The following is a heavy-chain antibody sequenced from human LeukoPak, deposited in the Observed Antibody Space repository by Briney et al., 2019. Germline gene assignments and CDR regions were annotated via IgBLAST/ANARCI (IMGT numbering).Heavy chain of an antibody. J-gene: IGHJ4*02. CDR3: ATASGSDCPLRGYYFDD. CDR1: GFTFSSYA. CDR2: ISGSGGST. Sequence: QPGGSLRLSCAASGFTFSSYAMSWVRQAPGKGLEWVSAISGSGGSTYYADSVKGRFTISRDNSKNTLYPQMNSLRAEDTALYYCATASGSDCPLRGYYFDDWGQGTLVTVSS. V-gene: IGHV3-23*01. D-gene: IGHD1-26*01.